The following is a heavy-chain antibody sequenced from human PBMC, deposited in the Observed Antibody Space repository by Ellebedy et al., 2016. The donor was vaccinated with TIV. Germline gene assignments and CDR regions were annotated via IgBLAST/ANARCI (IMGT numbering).Heavy chain of an antibody. D-gene: IGHD2-21*02. V-gene: IGHV3-7*03. CDR2: INQDGSDE. J-gene: IGHJ4*02. CDR3: ARDVAPVGQVTFDC. CDR1: GFLSSGSW. Sequence: PGGSLRPSCAPSGFLSSGSWMTRVRQAPGKGLEWVANINQDGSDEYYVDSVKGRVTISRDKAKNSLYLQMNSLRTEDTAMYHWARDVAPVGQVTFDCWGQGTLVTVSS.